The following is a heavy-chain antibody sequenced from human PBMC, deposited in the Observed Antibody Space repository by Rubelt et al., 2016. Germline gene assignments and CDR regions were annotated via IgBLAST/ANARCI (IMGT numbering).Heavy chain of an antibody. CDR3: ARVIWGSGWSNNWFDP. D-gene: IGHD6-19*01. CDR2: INAGNGNT. CDR1: GYTFTSYA. Sequence: QVQLVQSGAEVKKPGASVKVSCKASGYTFTSYAMHWVRQAPGQRLEWMGWINAGNGNTKYSQKFQGRVTLPRDTSASTAYMELSSLRSEDTAVYYCARVIWGSGWSNNWFDPWGQGTLVTVSS. V-gene: IGHV1-3*01. J-gene: IGHJ5*02.